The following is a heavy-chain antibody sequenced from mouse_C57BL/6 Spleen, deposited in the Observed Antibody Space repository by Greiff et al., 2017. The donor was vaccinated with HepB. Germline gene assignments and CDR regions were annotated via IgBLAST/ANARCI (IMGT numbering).Heavy chain of an antibody. V-gene: IGHV10-3*01. CDR1: GFTFNTYA. J-gene: IGHJ1*03. CDR3: VREVYYGSKDGYFDV. D-gene: IGHD1-1*01. Sequence: GGGLVQPKGSLKLSCAASGFTFNTYAMHWVRQAPGKGLEWVARIRSKSSNYATYYADSVKDRFTISRDDSQSMLYLQMNDLKTEDTAMYYCVREVYYGSKDGYFDVWGTGTTVTVSS. CDR2: IRSKSSNYAT.